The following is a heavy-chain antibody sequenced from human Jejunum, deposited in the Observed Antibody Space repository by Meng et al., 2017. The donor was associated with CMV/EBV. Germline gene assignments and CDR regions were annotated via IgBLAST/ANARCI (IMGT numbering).Heavy chain of an antibody. J-gene: IGHJ4*02. V-gene: IGHV3-33*06. Sequence: SGFSFSSYGMHWVRQASGRGLEWVALIWFDGYNKYYADSVKGRFTISRDNSKNTLYLEMNSLRAEDTAVYYCAKVYYHDSSAPYYFDSWGQGTLVTVSS. CDR3: AKVYYHDSSAPYYFDS. CDR1: GFSFSSYG. D-gene: IGHD3-22*01. CDR2: IWFDGYNK.